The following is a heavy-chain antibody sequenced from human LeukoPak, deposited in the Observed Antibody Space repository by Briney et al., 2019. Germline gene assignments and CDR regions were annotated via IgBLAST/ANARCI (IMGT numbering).Heavy chain of an antibody. CDR1: GFTFSTYW. CDR2: INTYGSST. V-gene: IGHV3-74*01. CDR3: ATYYYDSSGYSYDAFDI. J-gene: IGHJ3*02. Sequence: PGGSLRLSCSASGFTFSTYWMHWVRQAPGKGLVWVSRINTYGSSTSYADSVKGRFTISRDNAKNTLYLQMNSLRAEDTAVYYCATYYYDSSGYSYDAFDIWGQGTMVTVSS. D-gene: IGHD3-22*01.